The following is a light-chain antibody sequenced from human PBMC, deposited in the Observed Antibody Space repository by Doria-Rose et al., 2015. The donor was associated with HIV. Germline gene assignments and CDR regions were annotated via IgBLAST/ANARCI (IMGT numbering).Light chain of an antibody. CDR2: DGS. CDR3: HQYGPSWT. J-gene: IGKJ1*01. Sequence: VLTQPPGTLSLSPGERATLSCRASQSFSSTYLAWYQQRPGQAPSLLIYDGSTRATGIPDRFSASGSGTDFTRTIIRLEPEDFALYYCHQYGPSWTFGQGTKVEI. CDR1: QSFSSTY. V-gene: IGKV3-20*01.